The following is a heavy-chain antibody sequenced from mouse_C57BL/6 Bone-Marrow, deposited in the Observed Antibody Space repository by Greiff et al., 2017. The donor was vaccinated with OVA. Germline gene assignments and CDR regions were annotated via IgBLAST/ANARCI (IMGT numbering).Heavy chain of an antibody. D-gene: IGHD1-1*01. CDR2: LWRGGST. Sequence: VQLQQSGPGLVQPSQSLSITCTVSGFSLTSYGVHWVRQSPGKGLEWLGVLWRGGSTDYNAALMSRLSITKENSKSQVFFKMNSLQADDTAIYYCAKRGVAAHDAMDYWGQGTSVTVSS. CDR1: GFSLTSYG. V-gene: IGHV2-5*01. CDR3: AKRGVAAHDAMDY. J-gene: IGHJ4*01.